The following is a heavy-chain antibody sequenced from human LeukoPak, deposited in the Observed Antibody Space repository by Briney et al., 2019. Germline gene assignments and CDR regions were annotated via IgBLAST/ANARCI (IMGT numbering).Heavy chain of an antibody. V-gene: IGHV3-23*01. CDR3: AKGGRIVVVVAAHAFDI. D-gene: IGHD2-15*01. Sequence: GGSLRLSCAASGFTFSSYAMSWVRQAPGKGLEWVSAISGSGGSTYYADSVKGRFTISRDNSKNTLYLQMNSLRAEDTAVYYCAKGGRIVVVVAAHAFDIWGQGTMVTVSS. CDR1: GFTFSSYA. CDR2: ISGSGGST. J-gene: IGHJ3*02.